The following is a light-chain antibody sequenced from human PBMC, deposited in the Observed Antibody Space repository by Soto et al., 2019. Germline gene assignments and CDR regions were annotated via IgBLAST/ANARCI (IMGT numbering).Light chain of an antibody. CDR2: AAS. V-gene: IGKV1-39*01. CDR3: QHSYSPPR. Sequence: DIQMTQSPSSLSASVGDRVTITCRASQSISSYLNWYQQKPGKAPKLLIYAASSLQSGVPSRFSSSVYGTDFTLNISSLQPEDSATYCCQHSYSPPRFGRGTKLEIK. J-gene: IGKJ2*03. CDR1: QSISSY.